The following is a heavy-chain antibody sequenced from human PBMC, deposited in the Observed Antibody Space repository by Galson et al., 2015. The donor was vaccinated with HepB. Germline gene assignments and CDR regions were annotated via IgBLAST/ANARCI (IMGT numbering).Heavy chain of an antibody. J-gene: IGHJ4*02. V-gene: IGHV4-30-4*01. Sequence: LTCTVSGGSISSGDYYWSWIRQPPGKGLEWIGYIYYSGSTYYNPSLKSRVTISVDTSKNQFSLKLSSVTAADTAVYYCANIEYSSPGRFDYWGQGTLVTVSS. CDR3: ANIEYSSPGRFDY. CDR2: IYYSGST. D-gene: IGHD6-6*01. CDR1: GGSISSGDYY.